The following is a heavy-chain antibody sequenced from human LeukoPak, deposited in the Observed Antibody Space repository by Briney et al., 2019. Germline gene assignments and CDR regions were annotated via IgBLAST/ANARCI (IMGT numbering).Heavy chain of an antibody. D-gene: IGHD3-9*01. Sequence: ASVKVSCKASGYTFTSYGISWVRQAPGQGLEWMGWISAYNGNTNYAQKLQGRVTMTTDTSTSTAYMELRSLRSDDTAEYYRARGDDILTGYVRGFDYWGQGTLVTVSS. V-gene: IGHV1-18*01. CDR3: ARGDDILTGYVRGFDY. J-gene: IGHJ4*02. CDR1: GYTFTSYG. CDR2: ISAYNGNT.